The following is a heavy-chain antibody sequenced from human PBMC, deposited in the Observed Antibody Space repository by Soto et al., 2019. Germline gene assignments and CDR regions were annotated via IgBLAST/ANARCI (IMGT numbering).Heavy chain of an antibody. Sequence: GSLRLSCTASGFTFSSYAMRWVRQAQNKGLEYISYISSSGTSANYADSVKGRFTISRDNAKNSLYLQMNSLRAEDTAVYYCARDRGAVTGQYFDYWGQGALVTVSS. D-gene: IGHD6-19*01. CDR2: ISSSGTSA. CDR3: ARDRGAVTGQYFDY. J-gene: IGHJ4*02. V-gene: IGHV3-21*05. CDR1: GFTFSSYA.